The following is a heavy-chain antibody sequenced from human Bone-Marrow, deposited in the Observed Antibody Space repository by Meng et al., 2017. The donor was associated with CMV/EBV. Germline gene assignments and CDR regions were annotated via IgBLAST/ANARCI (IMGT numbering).Heavy chain of an antibody. CDR1: GFTFSSYS. V-gene: IGHV3-48*04. Sequence: GGSLRLSCAASGFTFSSYSMNWVRQAPGKGLEWVSYISSSSSTIYYADSVKGRFTISRDNAKNSLYLQMSSLRAEDTAVYYCAGGYSSSWWSGFGSYYYYGMDVWGQGTTVTVSS. CDR3: AGGYSSSWWSGFGSYYYYGMDV. J-gene: IGHJ6*02. D-gene: IGHD6-13*01. CDR2: ISSSSSTI.